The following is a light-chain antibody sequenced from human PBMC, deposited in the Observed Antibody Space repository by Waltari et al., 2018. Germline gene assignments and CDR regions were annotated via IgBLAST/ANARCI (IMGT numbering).Light chain of an antibody. Sequence: QSALTQPASVSGSPGQSITISCTGTSSDVGCYNYVSWYQQHPGKAPKLMIYDVSNRPSGVSNRFSGSKSGNTASLTISGLQAEDEADYYCSSYTSSSPWVFGGGTKLTVL. CDR1: SSDVGCYNY. CDR3: SSYTSSSPWV. V-gene: IGLV2-14*03. J-gene: IGLJ3*02. CDR2: DVS.